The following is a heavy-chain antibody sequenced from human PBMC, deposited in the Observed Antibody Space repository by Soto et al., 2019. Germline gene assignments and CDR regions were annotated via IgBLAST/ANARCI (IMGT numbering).Heavy chain of an antibody. CDR3: AKDMGAYYYDSSGDPTFDH. CDR2: ISWNSGSI. V-gene: IGHV3-9*01. D-gene: IGHD3-22*01. CDR1: GFTFDDYA. J-gene: IGHJ4*02. Sequence: HPGGSLRLSCAASGFTFDDYAMHWVRQAPGKGLEWVSGISWNSGSIGYADSVKGRFTISRDNAKNSLYLQMNSLRAEDTALYYRAKDMGAYYYDSSGDPTFDHWGQGTLVTVSS.